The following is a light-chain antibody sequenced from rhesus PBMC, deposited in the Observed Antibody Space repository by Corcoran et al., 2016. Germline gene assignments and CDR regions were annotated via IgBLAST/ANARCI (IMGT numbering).Light chain of an antibody. J-gene: IGKJ2*01. CDR1: ENVNNY. CDR3: QQYYGTPYT. Sequence: DIQMTQSPSSLSASVGDRVTITCRASENVNNYLNWYQQKPGKAPKLLISKASPFQSGVPSRFSGSGSGTDYTFTILGLQSEDVATYCCQQYYGTPYTFGQGTKVEIK. CDR2: KAS. V-gene: IGKV1-74*01.